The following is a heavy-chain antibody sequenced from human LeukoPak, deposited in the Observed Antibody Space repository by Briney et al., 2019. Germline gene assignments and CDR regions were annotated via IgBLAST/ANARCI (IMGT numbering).Heavy chain of an antibody. V-gene: IGHV3-23*01. J-gene: IGHJ4*02. Sequence: GGSLRLSCAASGFTFSSYAMSWVRQAPGKGLEWVSAISGSGGSTYYADSVKGRFTISRDNSKNTLYLQMNSLRAEDTAVYYCAKASSITIFGVVIIPFDYWGQGTLVTVSS. CDR1: GFTFSSYA. CDR3: AKASSITIFGVVIIPFDY. CDR2: ISGSGGST. D-gene: IGHD3-3*01.